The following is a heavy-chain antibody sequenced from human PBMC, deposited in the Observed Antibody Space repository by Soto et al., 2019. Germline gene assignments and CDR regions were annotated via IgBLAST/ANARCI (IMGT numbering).Heavy chain of an antibody. Sequence: QVQLVESGGGVVQPGRSLRLSRAASGFTFSSYGMHWVRQAPGKGLEWVAVISYDGSNKYYADSVKGRFTISRDNSKNTLYLQMNSLRAEDTAVYYCAKERKDCSSTSCYPMLDYWGQGTLVTVSS. CDR2: ISYDGSNK. D-gene: IGHD2-2*01. CDR1: GFTFSSYG. V-gene: IGHV3-30*18. J-gene: IGHJ4*02. CDR3: AKERKDCSSTSCYPMLDY.